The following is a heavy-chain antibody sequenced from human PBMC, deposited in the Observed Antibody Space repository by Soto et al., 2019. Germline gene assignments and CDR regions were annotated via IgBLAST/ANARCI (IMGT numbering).Heavy chain of an antibody. CDR1: GGSISSGGYY. Sequence: SETLSLTCTVSGGSISSGGYYWSWIRQHPGKGLEWIGYIYYSGSTYYNPSLKSRVTISVDTSKNQFSLKLSSVTAADTAVYFCARVGDIVVAPAAIRRWFDPWGQGTLVTVSS. CDR3: ARVGDIVVAPAAIRRWFDP. D-gene: IGHD2-2*01. J-gene: IGHJ5*02. V-gene: IGHV4-31*03. CDR2: IYYSGST.